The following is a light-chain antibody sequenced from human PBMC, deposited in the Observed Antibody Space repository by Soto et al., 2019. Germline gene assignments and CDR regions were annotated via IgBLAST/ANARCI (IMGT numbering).Light chain of an antibody. CDR3: QQYNNWPPKDT. CDR1: QSVSSN. CDR2: GAS. J-gene: IGKJ2*01. Sequence: EIVMTQSPATLSVSPGERDTLSCRASQSVSSNLAWYQQKPGQAPRLLIYGASTRATGIPARFSGSGSGTEFTLTISSLQSEDFAVYYCQQYNNWPPKDTFGQGTKVDIK. V-gene: IGKV3-15*01.